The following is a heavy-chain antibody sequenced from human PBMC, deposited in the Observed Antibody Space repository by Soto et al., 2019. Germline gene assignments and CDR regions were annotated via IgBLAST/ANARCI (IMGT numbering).Heavy chain of an antibody. V-gene: IGHV3-66*01. J-gene: IGHJ4*02. Sequence: GGSLRLSCAASGFTVSSNYMSWVRQAPGKGLEWVSVIYSGGSTYYADSVKGRFTISRDNSKNTLYLQMNSLRAEDTAVYYCARDPLGGGSYSPGDYWGQGTLVTVSS. CDR1: GFTVSSNY. CDR2: IYSGGST. D-gene: IGHD1-26*01. CDR3: ARDPLGGGSYSPGDY.